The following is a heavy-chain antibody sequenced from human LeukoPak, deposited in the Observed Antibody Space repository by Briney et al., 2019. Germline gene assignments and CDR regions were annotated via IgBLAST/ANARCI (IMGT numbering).Heavy chain of an antibody. D-gene: IGHD2-2*01. J-gene: IGHJ4*02. V-gene: IGHV3-30*02. CDR1: GFTFSSYG. Sequence: PGGSLRLSCAASGFTFSSYGMHWVRQAPGKGLEWVAFIRYDGSNKYYADSVKGRFTISRDNSKNTLYLQMNSLRAEDTAVYYCAKDQLRGHCSSTSCPFDYWGQGTLVTVSS. CDR2: IRYDGSNK. CDR3: AKDQLRGHCSSTSCPFDY.